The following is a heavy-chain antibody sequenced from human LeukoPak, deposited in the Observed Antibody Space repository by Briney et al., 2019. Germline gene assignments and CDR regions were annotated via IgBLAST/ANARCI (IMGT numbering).Heavy chain of an antibody. V-gene: IGHV4-31*03. D-gene: IGHD1-26*01. J-gene: IGHJ4*02. CDR2: IYYSGST. CDR3: ARGGATKLDY. Sequence: SETLSLTCTVSGGSISSGGYYWSWIRQHPGKGLEWIGYIYYSGSTYSNPSLRGRITVSVDTSKNQFSLKLSSVTAADTAVYYCARGGATKLDYWGQGTLVTVSS. CDR1: GGSISSGGYY.